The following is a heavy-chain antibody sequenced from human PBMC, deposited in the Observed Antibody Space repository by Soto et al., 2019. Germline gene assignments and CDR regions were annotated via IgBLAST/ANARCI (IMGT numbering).Heavy chain of an antibody. V-gene: IGHV1-69*13. Sequence: GASVKVSCKAPGGTFSSYAISWVRQAPGQGLEWMGGIIPIFGTANYAQKFQGRVTITADESTSTAYMELSSLRSEDTAVYYCARGIAAAGTGRASYYYYYYGMDVWGQGTTVTVSS. CDR2: IIPIFGTA. CDR3: ARGIAAAGTGRASYYYYYYGMDV. J-gene: IGHJ6*02. CDR1: GGTFSSYA. D-gene: IGHD6-13*01.